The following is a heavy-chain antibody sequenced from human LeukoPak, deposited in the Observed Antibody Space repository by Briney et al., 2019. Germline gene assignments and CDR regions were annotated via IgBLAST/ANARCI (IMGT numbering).Heavy chain of an antibody. CDR3: AREHPLSHFDY. D-gene: IGHD2-2*01. CDR2: ISDSGGNT. CDR1: GFIFRNYA. J-gene: IGHJ4*02. V-gene: IGHV3-23*01. Sequence: PGGSLRLSCAVSGFIFRNYAMSWVRQAPGKGLEWVSVISDSGGNTHYAHSVKGRFTISRDNAKNSLYLQMNSLRAEDTAVYYCAREHPLSHFDYWGQGTLVTVSS.